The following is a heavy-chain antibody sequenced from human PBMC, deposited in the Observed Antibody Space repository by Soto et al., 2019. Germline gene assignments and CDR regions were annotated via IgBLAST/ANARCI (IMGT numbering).Heavy chain of an antibody. CDR2: IWYDGSNK. V-gene: IGHV3-33*01. J-gene: IGHJ6*02. CDR1: GFTFSSYG. CDR3: ATDPYYDFWRAYWAYYYGMDV. Sequence: PGGSLRLSCAASGFTFSSYGMHWVRQAPGKGLEGVAVIWYDGSNKYYADSVKGRFTISRDNSKNTLYLQMNSLRAEDTAVYYCATDPYYDFWRAYWAYYYGMDVWGQGTTVTVSS. D-gene: IGHD3-3*01.